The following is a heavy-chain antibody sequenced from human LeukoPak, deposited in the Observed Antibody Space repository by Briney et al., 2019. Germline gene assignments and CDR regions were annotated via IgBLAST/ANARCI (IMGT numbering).Heavy chain of an antibody. J-gene: IGHJ6*02. CDR2: IYYSGST. CDR3: ARGNIPRYCTNGVCYPLFGMDV. D-gene: IGHD2-8*01. V-gene: IGHV4-59*01. Sequence: PSETLSLTCTVSGGSISSYYWSWIRQPPGKGLEWIGYIYYSGSTNYNPFLKSRVTISVDTSKNQFSLKLSSVTAADTAVYYCARGNIPRYCTNGVCYPLFGMDVWGQGTTVTVSS. CDR1: GGSISSYY.